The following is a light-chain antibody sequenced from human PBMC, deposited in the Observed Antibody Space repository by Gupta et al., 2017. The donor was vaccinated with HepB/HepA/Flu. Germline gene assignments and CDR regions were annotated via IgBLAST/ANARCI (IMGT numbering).Light chain of an antibody. Sequence: EIVMTQSPATLSVSPGETATLSCWASQSVGNNLAWYQQKPGLAPRVLIFDASTRATGIPARFSGSGSGTEFTLTISSLQSEDFAVYYCQQYNNWWTFGQGTKVEIK. CDR2: DAS. CDR1: QSVGNN. CDR3: QQYNNWWT. V-gene: IGKV3-15*01. J-gene: IGKJ1*01.